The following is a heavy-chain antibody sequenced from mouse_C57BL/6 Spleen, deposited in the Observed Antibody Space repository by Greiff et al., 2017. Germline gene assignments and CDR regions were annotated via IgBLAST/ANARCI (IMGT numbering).Heavy chain of an antibody. CDR1: GFSLTSYG. CDR2: IWSGGST. CDR3: ARKITTVVAWAMDY. V-gene: IGHV2-2*01. J-gene: IGHJ4*01. D-gene: IGHD1-1*01. Sequence: VKLQESGPGLVQPSQSLSITCTVSGFSLTSYGVHWVRQSPGKGLEWLGVIWSGGSTDYNAAFISRLSISKDNAKSQVFFKMNSLQADDTAIYYCARKITTVVAWAMDYWGQGTSVTVSS.